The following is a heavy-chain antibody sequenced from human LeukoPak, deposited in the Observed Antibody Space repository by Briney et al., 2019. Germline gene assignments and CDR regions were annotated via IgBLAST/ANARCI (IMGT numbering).Heavy chain of an antibody. D-gene: IGHD6-19*01. CDR3: ARHVAQAVAGYDDAFDI. CDR1: GGSISSYY. Sequence: SETLSLTCTVSGGSISSYYWSWIRQPPGKGLEWIGYIYYSGSTNYNPSLKSRVTISVDTSKNQFSLKLSFVTAADTAVYYCARHVAQAVAGYDDAFDIWGQGTMVTVSS. V-gene: IGHV4-59*08. J-gene: IGHJ3*02. CDR2: IYYSGST.